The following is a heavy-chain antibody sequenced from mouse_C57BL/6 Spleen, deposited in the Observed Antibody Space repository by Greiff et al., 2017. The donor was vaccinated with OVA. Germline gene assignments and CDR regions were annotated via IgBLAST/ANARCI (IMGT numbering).Heavy chain of an antibody. J-gene: IGHJ4*01. CDR1: GFTFSDYG. D-gene: IGHD1-1*01. CDR2: ISSGSSTI. Sequence: EVKVVESGGGLVKPGGSLKLSCAASGFTFSDYGMHWVRQAPEKGLEWVAYISSGSSTIYYADTVKGRFTISRDNAKNTLFLQMTSLRSEDTAMYYCAKNYGSSLYYAMDYWGQGTSVTVSP. V-gene: IGHV5-17*01. CDR3: AKNYGSSLYYAMDY.